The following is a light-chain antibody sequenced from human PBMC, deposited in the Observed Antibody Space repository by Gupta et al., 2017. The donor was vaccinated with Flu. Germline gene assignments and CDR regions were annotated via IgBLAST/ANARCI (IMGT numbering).Light chain of an antibody. CDR1: SSDVGNYNL. Sequence: QSALTQPASVSGSPGQSITISCTGTSSDVGNYNLVSRFQQYPGKGPKLIIYEGAKRPSGVSNRFSGSKSGNTASLTISGLQAEDEGDYYCCSYADSRTFVFGTGTKVTV. CDR3: CSYADSRTFV. J-gene: IGLJ1*01. CDR2: EGA. V-gene: IGLV2-23*01.